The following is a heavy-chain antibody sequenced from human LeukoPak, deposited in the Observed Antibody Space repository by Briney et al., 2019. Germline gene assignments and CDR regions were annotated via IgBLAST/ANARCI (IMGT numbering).Heavy chain of an antibody. CDR1: GFTFSSYA. J-gene: IGHJ4*02. CDR2: ISYDGSNK. CDR3: ARDVYSYGYPFDH. D-gene: IGHD5-18*01. Sequence: PGGSLRLSCAASGFTFSSYAMHWVRQAPGKGLEWVAVISYDGSNKYYADSVKGRFTISRDNSKNTLYLQMNSLRAEDTAVYYCARDVYSYGYPFDHWGQGTLVTVSS. V-gene: IGHV3-30*04.